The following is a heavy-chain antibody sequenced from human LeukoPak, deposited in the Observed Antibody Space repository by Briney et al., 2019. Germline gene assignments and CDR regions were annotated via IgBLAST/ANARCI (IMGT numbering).Heavy chain of an antibody. D-gene: IGHD3-10*01. CDR2: INHSGST. V-gene: IGHV4-34*01. Sequence: SETLSLTCAVYGGSFSGYYWSWIRQPPGKGLEWIGEINHSGSTNYNPSLKSRVTISVDTSKNQFSLKLSSVTAADTAVYYCASRPMVRGVKPDYWGQGTLVTVSS. J-gene: IGHJ4*02. CDR1: GGSFSGYY. CDR3: ASRPMVRGVKPDY.